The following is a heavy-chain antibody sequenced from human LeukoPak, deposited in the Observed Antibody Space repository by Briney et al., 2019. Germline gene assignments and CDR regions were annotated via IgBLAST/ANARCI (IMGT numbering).Heavy chain of an antibody. CDR3: ATYSSSWYCFDY. Sequence: GGSLRLSCAASGFTFSSYAMSWVRQAPGKGLEWVSAISGGSTYYADSVKGRFTISRDNSKNTLYLQMNSLRAEDTAVYYCATYSSSWYCFDYWGQGTLVTVSS. CDR2: ISGGST. CDR1: GFTFSSYA. V-gene: IGHV3-23*01. J-gene: IGHJ4*02. D-gene: IGHD6-13*01.